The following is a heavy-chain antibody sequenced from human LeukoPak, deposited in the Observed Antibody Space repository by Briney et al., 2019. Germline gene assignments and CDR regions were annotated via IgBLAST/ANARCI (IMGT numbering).Heavy chain of an antibody. CDR3: ARGESFAFDV. CDR2: ISRAGDRT. J-gene: IGHJ3*01. Sequence: GGSLRLSCVGSGFIFSSYDMGWVRQAPGKGLEWVSSISRAGDRTYYEDSVKGRFTIPRDNSRNTMYLQMNSLRAEDTAVYYCARGESFAFDVWGQGTMVTVSS. CDR1: GFIFSSYD. V-gene: IGHV3-23*01.